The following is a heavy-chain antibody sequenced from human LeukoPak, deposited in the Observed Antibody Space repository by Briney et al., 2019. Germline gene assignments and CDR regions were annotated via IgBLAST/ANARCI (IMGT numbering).Heavy chain of an antibody. J-gene: IGHJ4*02. Sequence: PGGSLRLSWAGSGFIFSNYWMSWVRQAPGKGLEWVANIKQDGSKKEYVDSVMGRFTISRDNAKNSLYLQMNSLRADDTAVYYCAREGHGGFDFWGQGILVTVSS. V-gene: IGHV3-7*01. CDR1: GFIFSNYW. CDR3: AREGHGGFDF. CDR2: IKQDGSKK.